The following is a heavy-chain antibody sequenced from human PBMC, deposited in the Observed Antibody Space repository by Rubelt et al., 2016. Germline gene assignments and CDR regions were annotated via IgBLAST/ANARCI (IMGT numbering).Heavy chain of an antibody. V-gene: IGHV4-34*11. CDR3: ARAKGNRYCSGGSCYVLDY. CDR2: IYYSGST. CDR1: GGSFSGYY. D-gene: IGHD2-15*01. Sequence: QVQLQQWGAGLLKPSETLSLTCAVYGGSFSGYYWSWIRQPPGKGLEWIGYIYYSGSTNYNPSLKSCVTISVDTSKNQFPLKLSSVTAADTAVYYCARAKGNRYCSGGSCYVLDYWGQGTLVTVSS. J-gene: IGHJ4*02.